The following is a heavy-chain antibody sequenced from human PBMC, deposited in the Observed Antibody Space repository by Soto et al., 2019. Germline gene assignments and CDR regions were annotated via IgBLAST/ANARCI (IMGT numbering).Heavy chain of an antibody. V-gene: IGHV3-23*01. J-gene: IGHJ2*01. CDR3: STRHGGNLENWHFDF. D-gene: IGHD3-16*01. CDR1: GFTFRDHA. Sequence: EVQLLESGGGLVQPGGSLRLSCAASGFTFRDHAMSWVRQAPGKGLQWFSDISSNGGGTYYADSVKGRFTISRDNSKNTLLLQMNRRRDDDTAIYYCSTRHGGNLENWHFDFWGRGSLVTVSS. CDR2: ISSNGGGT.